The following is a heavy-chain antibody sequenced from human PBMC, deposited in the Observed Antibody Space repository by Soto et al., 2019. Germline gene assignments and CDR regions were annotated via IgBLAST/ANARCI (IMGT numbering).Heavy chain of an antibody. D-gene: IGHD3-10*01. CDR2: IYYSGST. V-gene: IGHV4-59*01. CDR3: AKDPYGSGSYVLYYMDV. CDR1: GGSISSYY. J-gene: IGHJ6*03. Sequence: PSETLSLTCTVSGGSISSYYWSWIRQPPGKGLEWIGYIYYSGSTNYNPSLKSRVTISVDTSKNQFSLKLSSVTAADTAVYYCAKDPYGSGSYVLYYMDVWGKGTTVTVSS.